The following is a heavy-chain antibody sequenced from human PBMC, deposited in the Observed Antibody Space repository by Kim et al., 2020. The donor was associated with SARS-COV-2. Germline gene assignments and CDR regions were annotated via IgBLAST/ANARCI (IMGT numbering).Heavy chain of an antibody. D-gene: IGHD2-15*01. CDR2: IWYDGSTK. CDR3: TRDIVSDYFDL. V-gene: IGHV3-33*01. J-gene: IGHJ4*02. Sequence: GGSLRLSCAASGMTFKNYGMHWVRQAPGKGLEWVALIWYDGSTKYYAESVKGRFTISRDNSKNTLYLQMNSLRAEDTAVYYCTRDIVSDYFDLWGQGTLVTVSS. CDR1: GMTFKNYG.